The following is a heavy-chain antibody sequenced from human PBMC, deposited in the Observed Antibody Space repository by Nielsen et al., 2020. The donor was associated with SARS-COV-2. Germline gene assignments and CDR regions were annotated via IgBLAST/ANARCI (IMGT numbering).Heavy chain of an antibody. CDR2: IKQDGSEK. D-gene: IGHD4-17*01. CDR1: GFTFSSYW. J-gene: IGHJ4*02. Sequence: GESLKISCAASGFTFSSYWMSWVRQAPGKGLEWVANIKQDGSEKYYGDSVKGRFTISRDNAKNSLYLQMNSLRVEDTAVYYCARSLGYGDYVVYWGQGTLVTVSS. V-gene: IGHV3-7*01. CDR3: ARSLGYGDYVVY.